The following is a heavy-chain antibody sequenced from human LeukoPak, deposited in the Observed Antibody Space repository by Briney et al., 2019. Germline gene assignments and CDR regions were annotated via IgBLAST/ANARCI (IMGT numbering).Heavy chain of an antibody. CDR3: ARGGYYGSGNDFRFDP. CDR2: IHYTGST. V-gene: IGHV4-59*01. J-gene: IGHJ5*02. Sequence: SETLSLTCTVSGGSINSYYWSWIRQPPGKGLECIGYIHYTGSTNYNPSLKSRVTISVDTSKSQFPLKLSSVTAADTAIYYCARGGYYGSGNDFRFDPWGQGTLVTVSS. D-gene: IGHD3-10*01. CDR1: GGSINSYY.